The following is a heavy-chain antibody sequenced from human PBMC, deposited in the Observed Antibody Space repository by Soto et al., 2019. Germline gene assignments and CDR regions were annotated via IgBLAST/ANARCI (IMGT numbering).Heavy chain of an antibody. Sequence: GGSLRLSCAASGFTFSSYGMHWVRQAPGKGLEWVAVISYDGSNKYYADSVKGRFTISRDNSKNTLYLQMNSLRAEDTAVYYWAKDHPYYDSSGYYGAFDYWGQGTLVTVSS. CDR2: ISYDGSNK. J-gene: IGHJ4*02. CDR1: GFTFSSYG. V-gene: IGHV3-30*18. D-gene: IGHD3-22*01. CDR3: AKDHPYYDSSGYYGAFDY.